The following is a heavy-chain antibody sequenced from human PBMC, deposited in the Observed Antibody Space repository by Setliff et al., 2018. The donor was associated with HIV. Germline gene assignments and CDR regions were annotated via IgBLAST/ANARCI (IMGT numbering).Heavy chain of an antibody. Sequence: PSETLSLTCTVSGDSVSSASYSWSRIRQPPGKGLEWIGYIYYSGTTKYNPSLKSRVTISVDTSKNQFSLKLSSVTAADTAVYYCASEAWTSYRSSSGYYYYYMDVWGKGTTVTVSS. J-gene: IGHJ6*03. CDR2: IYYSGTT. CDR3: ASEAWTSYRSSSGYYYYYMDV. D-gene: IGHD6-6*01. V-gene: IGHV4-61*01. CDR1: GDSVSSASYS.